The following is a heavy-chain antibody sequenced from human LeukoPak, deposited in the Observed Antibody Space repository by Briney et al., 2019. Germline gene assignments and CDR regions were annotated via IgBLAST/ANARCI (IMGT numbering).Heavy chain of an antibody. D-gene: IGHD6-25*01. Sequence: SVKVSCKASGGTFSSYAISWVRQAPGQGLEWMGGIIPIFGTANYAQKFQGRVTITADESTSTAYMELSSLRSEDTAVYYCARDKARLLGWFDPWGQGTLVTVSS. CDR1: GGTFSSYA. CDR2: IIPIFGTA. V-gene: IGHV1-69*01. J-gene: IGHJ5*02. CDR3: ARDKARLLGWFDP.